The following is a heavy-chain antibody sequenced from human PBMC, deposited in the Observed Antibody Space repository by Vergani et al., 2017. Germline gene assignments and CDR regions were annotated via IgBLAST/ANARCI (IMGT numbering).Heavy chain of an antibody. D-gene: IGHD2-8*01. J-gene: IGHJ4*02. CDR2: ISGSSSYV. V-gene: IGHV3-21*02. CDR1: GFSFSSYS. CDR3: ARGLWDCTHIRCSPPSY. Sequence: EVQLVESGGGLVKPGGSLRLSCAASGFSFSSYSMNWVRQAPGKGLEWVASISGSSSYVFYRDSVEGRFTITRDNAKKSVYLQMNSLRAEDTAMYFCARGLWDCTHIRCSPPSYWGQGTQVIVSS.